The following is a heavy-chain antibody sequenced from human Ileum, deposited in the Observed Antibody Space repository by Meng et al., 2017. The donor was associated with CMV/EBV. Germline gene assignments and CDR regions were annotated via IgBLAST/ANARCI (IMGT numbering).Heavy chain of an antibody. J-gene: IGHJ5*02. CDR1: GGSINSES. D-gene: IGHD3-9*01. CDR3: ATELGCTGSTCYFNDWFDP. Sequence: SETLSLTCTVSGGSINSESCAWIRQPPGKGLQWIGWIYHHGTTKYNPALESRVTISIDASRMNFSLKLNSVTAADTAIYYCATELGCTGSTCYFNDWFDPWGPGTLVTVSS. V-gene: IGHV4-59*01. CDR2: IYHHGTT.